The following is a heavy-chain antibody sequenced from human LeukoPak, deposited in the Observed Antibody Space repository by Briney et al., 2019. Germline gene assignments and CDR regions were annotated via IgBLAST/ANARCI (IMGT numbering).Heavy chain of an antibody. D-gene: IGHD2-21*02. CDR1: VFTFSSYG. Sequence: PGGTLRLSCAASVFTFSSYGMSWVRQAPEKGLEWVSGISASVSSTYYADSVNGRFTVSRDNSENTLYLQMNSLRVEDMAIYYCVKDWRRPDQCGGDCLDHWGQGTLVTVTS. J-gene: IGHJ5*02. CDR2: ISASVSST. V-gene: IGHV3-23*01. CDR3: VKDWRRPDQCGGDCLDH.